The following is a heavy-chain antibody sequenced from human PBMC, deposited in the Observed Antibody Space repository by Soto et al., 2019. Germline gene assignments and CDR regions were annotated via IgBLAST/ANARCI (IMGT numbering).Heavy chain of an antibody. CDR1: GGSISSSSYY. CDR3: ARHRYYYDSSGYYR. J-gene: IGHJ4*02. CDR2: IYYSGST. D-gene: IGHD3-22*01. Sequence: QLQLQESGPGLVKPSETLSLTCTVSGGSISSSSYYWGWIRQPPGKGLEWIGSIYYSGSTYYNPSLKSRVTISVDTSKNQFSLKLSSVTAADTAVYYCARHRYYYDSSGYYRWGQGTLVTVSS. V-gene: IGHV4-39*01.